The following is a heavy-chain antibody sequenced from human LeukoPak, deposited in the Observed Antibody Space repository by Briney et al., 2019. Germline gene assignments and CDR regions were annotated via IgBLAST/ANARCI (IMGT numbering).Heavy chain of an antibody. J-gene: IGHJ5*02. CDR1: GFTFDDYA. CDR2: ISWNSGSI. CDR3: AKDRGSSWYLGWFDP. D-gene: IGHD6-13*01. Sequence: GGSLRLSCAASGFTFDDYAMHWVQQAPGKGLEWVSGISWNSGSIGYADSVKGRFTISRDNAKNSLYLQMNSLRAEDTALYYCAKDRGSSWYLGWFDPWGQGTLVTVSS. V-gene: IGHV3-9*01.